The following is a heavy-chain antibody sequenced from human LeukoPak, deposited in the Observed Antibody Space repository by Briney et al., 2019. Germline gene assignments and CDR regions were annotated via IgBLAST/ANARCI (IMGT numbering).Heavy chain of an antibody. D-gene: IGHD6-13*01. CDR2: ISSSSSYI. CDR1: GFTFSDYY. V-gene: IGHV3-21*04. CDR3: ALQRTLWQQLLDY. Sequence: PGGSLRLSCAASGFTFSDYYMSWIRQAPGKGLEWVSSISSSSSYIYYADSVKGRFTISRDNSKNTLYLQMNSLRVDDTAVYYCALQRTLWQQLLDYWGQGTLVTVSS. J-gene: IGHJ4*02.